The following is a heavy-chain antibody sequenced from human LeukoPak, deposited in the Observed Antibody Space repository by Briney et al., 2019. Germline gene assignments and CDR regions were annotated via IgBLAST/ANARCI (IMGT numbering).Heavy chain of an antibody. CDR3: ARGPIQLWIHNAMDV. CDR2: IRSKAYRGTI. J-gene: IGHJ6*02. D-gene: IGHD1-1*01. CDR1: GFTFGDHA. Sequence: PGRSLRLSCTGSGFTFGDHAMSWVRQAPGKGLEWVGFIRSKAYRGTIEYAASVKGRFTISRDDSASIAYLQMNSLKIEDTAVYYCARGPIQLWIHNAMDVWGQGTTVTVSS. V-gene: IGHV3-49*04.